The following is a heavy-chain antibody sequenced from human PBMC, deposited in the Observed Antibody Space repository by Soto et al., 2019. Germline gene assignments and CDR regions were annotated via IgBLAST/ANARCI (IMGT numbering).Heavy chain of an antibody. Sequence: GGSLRLSCAASGFNFSSYGMHWVRQAPGKGLEWVAVISYDGSNKYYADSVKGRFTISRDNSKNTLYLQMNSLRAEDTAVYYCAIDSGAGDFTDGVSYNYYYYGMDVWGQGTTVTVSS. CDR1: GFNFSSYG. D-gene: IGHD2-8*01. J-gene: IGHJ6*02. V-gene: IGHV3-30*03. CDR3: AIDSGAGDFTDGVSYNYYYYGMDV. CDR2: ISYDGSNK.